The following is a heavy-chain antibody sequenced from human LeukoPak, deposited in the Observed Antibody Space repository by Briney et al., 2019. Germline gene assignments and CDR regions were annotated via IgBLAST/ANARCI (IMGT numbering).Heavy chain of an antibody. CDR2: MSYNRINK. Sequence: SLKLSCAATGFTFSSHGMHSVRQAPVQSLNWVAAMSYNRINKYYAPSVKGRFPMSREKSKNTLFLQMNGLRDEDTAVYYFFFFKQKTAYEILTPARSMDVWGKGTTVTVSS. V-gene: IGHV3-30*03. J-gene: IGHJ6*04. CDR1: GFTFSSHG. D-gene: IGHD3-9*01. CDR3: FFFKQKTAYEILTPARSMDV.